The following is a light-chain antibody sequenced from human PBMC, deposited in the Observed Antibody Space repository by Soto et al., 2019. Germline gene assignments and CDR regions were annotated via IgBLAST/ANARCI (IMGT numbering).Light chain of an antibody. V-gene: IGKV1-5*01. CDR3: QQYNSYSP. J-gene: IGKJ1*01. Sequence: DIQMTQSPSTLSASVGDRVTITCRASQSISSWLAWYQQKPGKAPKLLIYDASSLESGVPSRFSGSGSGTEVTHTISSLQPDDFATYYCQQYNSYSPFGQGTKVEIK. CDR2: DAS. CDR1: QSISSW.